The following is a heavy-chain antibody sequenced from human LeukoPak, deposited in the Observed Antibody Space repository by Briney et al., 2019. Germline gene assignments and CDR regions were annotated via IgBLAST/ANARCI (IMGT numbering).Heavy chain of an antibody. D-gene: IGHD3-3*01. Sequence: GASVKVSCKASGYTFTSYGISWVRQAPGQGLEWMGWISAYNGNTNYAQKLQGRVTTTTDTSTSTAYMELRSLRSDDTAVYYCARVGYYDFWSGRLDYFDYWGQGTLVTVSS. CDR3: ARVGYYDFWSGRLDYFDY. CDR1: GYTFTSYG. CDR2: ISAYNGNT. V-gene: IGHV1-18*01. J-gene: IGHJ4*02.